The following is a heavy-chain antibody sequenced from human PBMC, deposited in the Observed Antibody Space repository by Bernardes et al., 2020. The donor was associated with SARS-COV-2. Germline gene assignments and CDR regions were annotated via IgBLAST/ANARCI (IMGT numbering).Heavy chain of an antibody. CDR2: TYHTGTT. J-gene: IGHJ4*02. CDR1: GSSLSSRGYY. D-gene: IGHD1-26*01. V-gene: IGHV4-39*07. Sequence: SETLSLTCSVSGSSLSSRGYYWIWVRQSPGVGLEYIGETYHTGTTKYKSSLKSRVTLSVDKPNNQFSLTLTSVTAADTAVYYCGGGTNYKFDYWGQGIRVTVPS. CDR3: GGGTNYKFDY.